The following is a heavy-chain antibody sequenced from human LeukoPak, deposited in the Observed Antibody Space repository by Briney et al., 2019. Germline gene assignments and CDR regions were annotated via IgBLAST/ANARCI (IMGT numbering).Heavy chain of an antibody. CDR3: AELGITMIGDV. D-gene: IGHD3-10*02. CDR2: IRYNGNNQ. V-gene: IGHV3-30*02. J-gene: IGHJ6*04. CDR1: GFTFNNYG. Sequence: GGSLRLSCAASGFTFNNYGMHWVRQAPGKGLEWVAFIRYNGNNQYYADSVKGRFTISRDNSKNTLYLQMNSLRAEDTAVYYCAELGITMIGDVWGKGTTVTISS.